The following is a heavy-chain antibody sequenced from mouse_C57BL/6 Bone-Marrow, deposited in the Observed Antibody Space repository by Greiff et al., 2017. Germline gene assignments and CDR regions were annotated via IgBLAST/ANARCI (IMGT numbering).Heavy chain of an antibody. J-gene: IGHJ3*01. CDR2: ISNGGGST. V-gene: IGHV5-12*01. CDR1: GFTFSDYY. Sequence: EVKLVESGGGLVQPGGSLKLSCAASGFTFSDYYMYWVRQTPEKRLEWVAYISNGGGSTYYPDTVKGRFTISRDNAKNTLYLQMSRLKSEDTAMYYCARPAYYSNFPWFAYWGQGTLVTVSA. CDR3: ARPAYYSNFPWFAY. D-gene: IGHD2-5*01.